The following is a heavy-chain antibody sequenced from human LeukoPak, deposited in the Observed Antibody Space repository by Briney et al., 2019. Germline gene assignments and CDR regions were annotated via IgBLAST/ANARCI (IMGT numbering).Heavy chain of an antibody. J-gene: IGHJ4*02. CDR1: GFTVSSNY. CDR3: ASGPNPYSYGI. D-gene: IGHD5-18*01. CDR2: IYSGGST. V-gene: IGHV3-53*01. Sequence: SGGSLRLSCAASGFTVSSNYMSWVRQAPGKGLEWVSVIYSGGSTYYADSVKGRFTISRDNSKNTLYLQMNSLRAEDTAVYYCASGPNPYSYGIWGQGTLVTVSS.